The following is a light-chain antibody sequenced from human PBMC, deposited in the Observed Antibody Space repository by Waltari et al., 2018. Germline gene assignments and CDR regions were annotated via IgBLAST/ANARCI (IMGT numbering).Light chain of an antibody. CDR2: RNN. CDR3: AAWDDSLSGQV. CDR1: SSNIGSNY. J-gene: IGLJ1*01. Sequence: QSVLTQPPSASGTPGQRVTISCSGSSSNIGSNYVYWYQQLPGTAPKLLIYRNNQRPSGCPDRFSGSKCGTSASLAVSGLRSEDEADYYCAAWDDSLSGQVFGTGTKVTVL. V-gene: IGLV1-47*01.